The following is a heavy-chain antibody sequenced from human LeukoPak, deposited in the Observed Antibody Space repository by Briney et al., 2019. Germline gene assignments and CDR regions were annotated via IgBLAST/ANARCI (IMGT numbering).Heavy chain of an antibody. Sequence: ASVKVSCKASGYTFTGYYMHWVRQAPGQGLEWMGWINPNSGGTNYAQKFQGRVTMTRDTSISTAYMELRSLRSDDTAVYYCARGDGDYDPDFDYWGQGTLVTVSS. CDR2: INPNSGGT. V-gene: IGHV1-2*02. D-gene: IGHD4-17*01. J-gene: IGHJ4*02. CDR3: ARGDGDYDPDFDY. CDR1: GYTFTGYY.